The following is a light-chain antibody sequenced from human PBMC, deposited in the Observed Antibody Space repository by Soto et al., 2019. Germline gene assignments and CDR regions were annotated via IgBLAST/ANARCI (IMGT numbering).Light chain of an antibody. Sequence: LSLPLGEGATLSCRASQSVSSSYLAWYQQKPGQAPRLLIYGASSRATGIPDRFSGSGSGTDFTLTISRLEPEDFAVYYCQQYGSSPLTFGGGTKVDIK. J-gene: IGKJ4*01. V-gene: IGKV3-20*01. CDR1: QSVSSSY. CDR3: QQYGSSPLT. CDR2: GAS.